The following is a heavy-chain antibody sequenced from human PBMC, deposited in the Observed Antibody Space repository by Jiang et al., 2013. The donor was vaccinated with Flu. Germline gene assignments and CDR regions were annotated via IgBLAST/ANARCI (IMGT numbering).Heavy chain of an antibody. CDR3: AKSRYYGSGSYFSRLRNAFDI. CDR1: GFTFSSYA. CDR2: ISGSGGST. D-gene: IGHD3-10*01. Sequence: AASGFTFSSYAMSWVRQAPGKGLEWVSAISGSGGSTYYADSVKGRFTISRDNSKNTLYLQMNSLRAEDTAVYYCAKSRYYGSGSYFSRLRNAFDIWGQGTMVTVSS. J-gene: IGHJ3*02. V-gene: IGHV3-23*01.